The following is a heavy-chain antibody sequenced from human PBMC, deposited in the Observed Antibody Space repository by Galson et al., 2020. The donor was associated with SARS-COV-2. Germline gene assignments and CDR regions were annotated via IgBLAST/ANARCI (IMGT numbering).Heavy chain of an antibody. Sequence: GGSLRLSCAASGFTFSSYGMHWVRQAPGKGLEWVAVISYDGSNKYYADSVKGRFTISRDNSKNTLYLQMNSLRAEDTAVYYCAKVSSSWELYYYYGMDVWGQGTTVTVSS. CDR3: AKVSSSWELYYYYGMDV. J-gene: IGHJ6*02. CDR1: GFTFSSYG. V-gene: IGHV3-30*18. D-gene: IGHD6-13*01. CDR2: ISYDGSNK.